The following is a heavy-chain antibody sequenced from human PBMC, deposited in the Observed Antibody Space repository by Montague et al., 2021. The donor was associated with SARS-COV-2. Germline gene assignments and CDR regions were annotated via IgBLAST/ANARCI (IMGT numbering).Heavy chain of an antibody. J-gene: IGHJ4*02. V-gene: IGHV4-61*02. CDR3: ARAHSGSWAHLDN. CDR2: IYTSGTT. CDR1: GGSISSGRYY. D-gene: IGHD5-12*01. Sequence: TLSLTCIVSGGSISSGRYYWSWIRQPAGKGLEWIGRIYTSGTTDYSFSLKSRVTISVDTSKNQFSLKLTSVTAADTAVYYCARAHSGSWAHLDNWGQGSLVTVSS.